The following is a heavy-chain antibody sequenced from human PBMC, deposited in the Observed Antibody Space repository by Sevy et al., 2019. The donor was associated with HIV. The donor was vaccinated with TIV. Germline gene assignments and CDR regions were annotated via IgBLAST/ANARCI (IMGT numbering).Heavy chain of an antibody. CDR3: AREWVEREQGVVVVPAATPYYYYGMDV. CDR1: GDSVSSNSAA. J-gene: IGHJ6*02. CDR2: TYYRSKWYN. D-gene: IGHD2-2*01. Sequence: SQTLSLTCAISGDSVSSNSAAWNWIRQSPSRGLEWLGRTYYRSKWYNDYAVSVKSRITINPDTSKNQFSLQLNSVTPEDTAVYYCAREWVEREQGVVVVPAATPYYYYGMDVWGQWTTVTVSS. V-gene: IGHV6-1*01.